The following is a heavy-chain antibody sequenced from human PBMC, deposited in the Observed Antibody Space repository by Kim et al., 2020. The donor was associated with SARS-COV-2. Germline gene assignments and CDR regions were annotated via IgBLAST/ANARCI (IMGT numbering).Heavy chain of an antibody. D-gene: IGHD2-2*01. CDR1: GYTFTSYA. CDR3: AEVTSDNDAFDI. V-gene: IGHV1-3*01. CDR2: INAGNGNT. J-gene: IGHJ3*02. Sequence: ASVKVSCKASGYTFTSYAMHWVRQAPGQRLEWMGWINAGNGNTKYSQKFQGRVTITRDTSASTAYMELSSLRSEDTAVYYCAEVTSDNDAFDIWGQGTMVTVSS.